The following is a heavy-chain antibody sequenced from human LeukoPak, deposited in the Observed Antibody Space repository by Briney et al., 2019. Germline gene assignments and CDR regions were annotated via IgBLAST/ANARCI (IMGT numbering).Heavy chain of an antibody. CDR3: ARRRKALQAFDI. Sequence: SQTLSLTCTVSGGSISSYYWSWIRQPPGKGLEWIGYIYYSGSTNYNPSLKSRVTISVDTSKNQFSLKLSSVTAADTAVYYCARRRKALQAFDIWGQGTMVTVSS. CDR1: GGSISSYY. CDR2: IYYSGST. V-gene: IGHV4-59*01. D-gene: IGHD4-11*01. J-gene: IGHJ3*02.